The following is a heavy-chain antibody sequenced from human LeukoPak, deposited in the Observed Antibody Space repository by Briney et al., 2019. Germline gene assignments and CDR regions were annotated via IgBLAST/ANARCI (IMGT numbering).Heavy chain of an antibody. CDR1: GFTFSTYG. CDR2: ISYDGSNK. Sequence: GGSLRLSCAASGFTFSTYGIHWVRQAPGKGLEWVAVISYDGSNKYYADSVKGRFTISRDNSKNTLYLQMNSLKTEDTAVYYCTRQDPTNWNYQAWGQGTLVTVSS. CDR3: TRQDPTNWNYQA. J-gene: IGHJ5*02. V-gene: IGHV3-30*03. D-gene: IGHD1-7*01.